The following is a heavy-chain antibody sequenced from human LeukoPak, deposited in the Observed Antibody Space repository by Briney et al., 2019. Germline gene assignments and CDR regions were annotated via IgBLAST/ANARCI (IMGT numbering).Heavy chain of an antibody. CDR2: VNGDGSST. Sequence: PGGSLRLSCAASGFTFSRNWMHWVRQAPGKGLVWVSRVNGDGSSTRYAESVKGRFTISRDNAKNTLYLQMNSLRAEDTAVYYCAREAYEAFDIWGQGTMVTVSS. J-gene: IGHJ3*02. CDR1: GFTFSRNW. V-gene: IGHV3-74*01. CDR3: AREAYEAFDI.